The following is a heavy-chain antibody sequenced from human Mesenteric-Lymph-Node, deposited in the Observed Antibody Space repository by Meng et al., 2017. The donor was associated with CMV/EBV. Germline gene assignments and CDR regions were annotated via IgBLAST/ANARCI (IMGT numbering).Heavy chain of an antibody. Sequence: SSYSVREYGSKWVQQARGGGVGRMGWIGAYSGDTNYAQKCQGRITVATDTTTSTAYMGLRSLRSDDTAVYYCARPLYCSSSSCSYFDYWGQGSLVTVSS. V-gene: IGHV1-18*01. J-gene: IGHJ4*02. CDR3: ARPLYCSSSSCSYFDY. D-gene: IGHD2-2*01. CDR1: SYSVREYG. CDR2: IGAYSGDT.